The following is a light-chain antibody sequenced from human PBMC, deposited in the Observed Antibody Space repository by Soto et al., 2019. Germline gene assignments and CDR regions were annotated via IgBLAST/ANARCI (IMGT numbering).Light chain of an antibody. J-gene: IGKJ4*01. CDR3: QQHNSYPLT. Sequence: DIQLTQSPSFLSASVGDRVTITCRASQGISNYLAWYRRKPGKAPKLLIYAASTLQSGVPSRFSRRGSGTQITHTISRLQPEDFATSYCQQHNSYPLTFGGGTKVAIK. CDR1: QGISNY. CDR2: AAS. V-gene: IGKV1-9*01.